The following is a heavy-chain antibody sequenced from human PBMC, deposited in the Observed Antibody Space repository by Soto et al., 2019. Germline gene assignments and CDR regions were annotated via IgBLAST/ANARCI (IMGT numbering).Heavy chain of an antibody. J-gene: IGHJ6*02. CDR3: TRDHGYGYGMDV. CDR2: ITKSSRTI. Sequence: PGGSLRLCCSASGFAFSTYSMNWVRQAPGKGLEWISYITKSSRTIYYADSVKGRFTISRDNAKNSLYLQMNSLRAEDTAVYYCTRDHGYGYGMDVWGQGTTVTVSS. D-gene: IGHD5-12*01. CDR1: GFAFSTYS. V-gene: IGHV3-48*01.